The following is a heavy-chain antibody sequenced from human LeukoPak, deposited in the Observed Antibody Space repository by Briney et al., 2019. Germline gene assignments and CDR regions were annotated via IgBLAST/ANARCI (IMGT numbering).Heavy chain of an antibody. CDR1: GGSISSYY. CDR3: ARQSIVVTPVDY. CDR2: ISYSGNT. V-gene: IGHV4-59*08. D-gene: IGHD1-26*01. Sequence: SETLSLTCTVSGGSISSYYWSWIRQPPGKGLEWIGYISYSGNTNYNPSLKSRVTISVDTSKNQFSLKLSSVTAADTAVYYCARQSIVVTPVDYWGQGTLVTVSS. J-gene: IGHJ4*02.